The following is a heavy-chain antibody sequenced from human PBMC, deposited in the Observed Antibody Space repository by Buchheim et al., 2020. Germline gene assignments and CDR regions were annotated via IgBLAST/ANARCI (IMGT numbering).Heavy chain of an antibody. J-gene: IGHJ4*02. V-gene: IGHV3-33*01. D-gene: IGHD1-7*01. Sequence: QVQLVESGGGVVQPGRSLRLSCAASGFTFSSYGMHWVRQAPGKGLEWVAVIWYDGSNKYYADSVKGRFTISRDNSKNTLYLQMNSLRAEDTAVYYCARDWKTGYNWNSIFDYWGQGTL. CDR1: GFTFSSYG. CDR3: ARDWKTGYNWNSIFDY. CDR2: IWYDGSNK.